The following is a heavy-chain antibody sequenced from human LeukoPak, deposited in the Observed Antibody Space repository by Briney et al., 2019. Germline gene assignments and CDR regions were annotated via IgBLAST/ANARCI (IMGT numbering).Heavy chain of an antibody. CDR1: GVSIASGSNF. D-gene: IGHD3-10*01. V-gene: IGHV4-39*07. CDR3: ARGQWFRAF. Sequence: SETLSLTCTVSGVSIASGSNFWVWIRQAPGKGLEWVGNIHYSGDTYYNPSLKSRLTISVDTSKNQFSLNLASVTAADTAVYYCARGQWFRAFWSRGTPVTVSS. CDR2: IHYSGDT. J-gene: IGHJ4*02.